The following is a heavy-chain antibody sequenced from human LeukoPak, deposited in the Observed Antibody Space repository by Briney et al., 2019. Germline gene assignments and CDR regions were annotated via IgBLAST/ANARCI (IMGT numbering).Heavy chain of an antibody. Sequence: SETLSLTCAVYGGSFSGYYWSWIRQPPGKGLEWIGEINHSGSTNYNPSLKSRVTISVDTSKNQFSLKLSSVTAADTAVYYCARGPPYSSSWYVRGWFDPWGQGTLVTVS. J-gene: IGHJ5*02. CDR2: INHSGST. CDR3: ARGPPYSSSWYVRGWFDP. V-gene: IGHV4-34*01. CDR1: GGSFSGYY. D-gene: IGHD6-13*01.